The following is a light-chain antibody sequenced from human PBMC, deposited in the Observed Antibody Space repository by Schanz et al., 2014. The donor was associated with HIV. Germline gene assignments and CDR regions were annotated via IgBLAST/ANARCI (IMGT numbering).Light chain of an antibody. Sequence: QSALTQPASVSGTPGQSITISCTGSSSDVGGYNYVSWYQQHPDKAPKLMIYDVSDRPSGVSNRFSGSKSGNTASLTISGLQAEDEADYYCSSYAGSNTLVFGGGTKLTVL. V-gene: IGLV2-14*03. CDR2: DVS. CDR1: SSDVGGYNY. J-gene: IGLJ2*01. CDR3: SSYAGSNTLV.